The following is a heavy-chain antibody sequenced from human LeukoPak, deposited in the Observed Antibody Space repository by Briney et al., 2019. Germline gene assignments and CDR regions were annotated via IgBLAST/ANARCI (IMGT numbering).Heavy chain of an antibody. CDR3: ATSYGDYHDY. CDR1: GYSISSGYY. Sequence: SSETLSLTCTVSGYSISSGYYWGWIRQPPGKGLEWIGSIYHSGSTYYNPSLKSRVTISVDTSKNQFSLKLSSVTAADTAVYYCATSYGDYHDYWGQGTLVTVSS. J-gene: IGHJ4*02. V-gene: IGHV4-38-2*02. CDR2: IYHSGST. D-gene: IGHD4-17*01.